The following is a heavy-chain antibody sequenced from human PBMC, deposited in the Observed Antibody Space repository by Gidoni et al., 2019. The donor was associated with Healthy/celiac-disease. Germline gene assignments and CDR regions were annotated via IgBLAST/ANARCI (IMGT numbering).Heavy chain of an antibody. V-gene: IGHV7-4-1*02. Sequence: QVQLVQSGSAWKKPGASVKVSCKASGNTFTSYAMNGVRQAPGQGLEWMGGINTNTWNQTYAQGFTGRFVFSLDTSVSTAYLQISSLKAEDTAVYYCARADYLSSSWYGYWGQGTLVTVSS. J-gene: IGHJ4*02. CDR2: INTNTWNQ. CDR3: ARADYLSSSWYGY. D-gene: IGHD6-13*01. CDR1: GNTFTSYA.